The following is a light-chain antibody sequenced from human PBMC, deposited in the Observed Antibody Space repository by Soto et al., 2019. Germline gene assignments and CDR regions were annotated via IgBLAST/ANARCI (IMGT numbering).Light chain of an antibody. J-gene: IGLJ1*01. V-gene: IGLV2-14*01. CDR2: DVS. CDR3: SSYTSSSTLDV. Sequence: QSALTQPASVSGSPGQSITISCTGTSSDVGGYNYVSWYQQHPGKAPKLMIYDVSNRPSGVSNRFSGSKAGHTASLTISGLQAEDGADYYCSSYTSSSTLDVFGTGTKVTVL. CDR1: SSDVGGYNY.